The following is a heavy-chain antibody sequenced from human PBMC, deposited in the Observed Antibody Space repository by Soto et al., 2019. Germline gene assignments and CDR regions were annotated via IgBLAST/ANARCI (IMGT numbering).Heavy chain of an antibody. CDR3: AKDSEYYDFWSGFRHGMDV. J-gene: IGHJ6*02. D-gene: IGHD3-3*01. Sequence: PGGSLRLSCAASGFTFSSYAMSWVRQAPGKGLEWVSAISGSGGSTYYADSVKGRFTISRDNSKNTLYLQMNSLRAEDTAVYYCAKDSEYYDFWSGFRHGMDVWGQGTTVTVSS. V-gene: IGHV3-23*01. CDR2: ISGSGGST. CDR1: GFTFSSYA.